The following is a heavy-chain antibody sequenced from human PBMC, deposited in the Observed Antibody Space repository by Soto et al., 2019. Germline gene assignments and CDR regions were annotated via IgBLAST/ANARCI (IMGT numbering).Heavy chain of an antibody. CDR2: IIPIFGTA. CDR3: ATNIIAVAGMGGLDY. CDR1: GCSFSSYA. Sequence: SVKVSCKASGCSFSSYAISWVRQAPRQGLEWMGGIIPIFGTANYAQKFQGRVTITADESTSTAYMELSSLRSEDTAVYYCATNIIAVAGMGGLDYWGQGTLVTVSS. D-gene: IGHD6-19*01. J-gene: IGHJ4*02. V-gene: IGHV1-69*13.